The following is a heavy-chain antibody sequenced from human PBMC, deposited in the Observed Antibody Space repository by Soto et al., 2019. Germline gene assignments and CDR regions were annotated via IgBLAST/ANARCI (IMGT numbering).Heavy chain of an antibody. V-gene: IGHV1-18*01. CDR1: GYTFTSYG. Sequence: QVQLVQSGAEVKKPGASVKVSCKASGYTFTSYGISWVRQAPGQGLEWMGWISAYNGNTNYAQKLQGRVTMTTDTPTSTAYMELRSLRSDDTAVYYCARDGEFYDILTGYSYNWFDPWGQGTLVTVSS. CDR3: ARDGEFYDILTGYSYNWFDP. CDR2: ISAYNGNT. J-gene: IGHJ5*02. D-gene: IGHD3-9*01.